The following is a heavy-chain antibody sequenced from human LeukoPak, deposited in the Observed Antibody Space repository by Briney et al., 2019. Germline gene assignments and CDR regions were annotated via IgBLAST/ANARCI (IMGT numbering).Heavy chain of an antibody. V-gene: IGHV3-23*01. CDR2: ISGGGGII. Sequence: GGSLRLSCAASGFTFSSYAVSWVRQAPGQGLECVSTISGGGGIIYYADSVKGRFNISRDNSKNTLYLQMNSLRAEDTAVYYCATAPYCSGGSCYSGDLYFDYWGQGTLVTVSS. CDR1: GFTFSSYA. D-gene: IGHD2-15*01. J-gene: IGHJ4*02. CDR3: ATAPYCSGGSCYSGDLYFDY.